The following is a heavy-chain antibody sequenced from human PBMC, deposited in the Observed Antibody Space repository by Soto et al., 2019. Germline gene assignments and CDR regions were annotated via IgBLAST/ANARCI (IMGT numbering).Heavy chain of an antibody. V-gene: IGHV1-69*13. CDR1: GGTFSSYA. Sequence: SVKVSCKASGGTFSSYAISWVRQAPGQALEWMGGIIPIFGTANYAQKFQGRVTITADESTSTAYMELSSLRSEDTAVYYCARGSYYYDSYYYYGMDVWGQGTTVTVSS. CDR2: IIPIFGTA. CDR3: ARGSYYYDSYYYYGMDV. D-gene: IGHD3-22*01. J-gene: IGHJ6*02.